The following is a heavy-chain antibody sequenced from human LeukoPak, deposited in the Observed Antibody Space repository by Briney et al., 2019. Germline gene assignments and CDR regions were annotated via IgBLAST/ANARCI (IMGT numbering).Heavy chain of an antibody. D-gene: IGHD3-3*01. CDR2: IYYSGST. Sequence: PSETLSLTCTVSGGSISRYYWSWFRQPPGKGLEWIGYIYYSGSTTYNPSLKSRVPISVDTSNNQFSLKLSSGTAADTAVYYCARFIWSGYYMAFDIWGQGTMVTVSS. CDR3: ARFIWSGYYMAFDI. CDR1: GGSISRYY. J-gene: IGHJ3*02. V-gene: IGHV4-59*01.